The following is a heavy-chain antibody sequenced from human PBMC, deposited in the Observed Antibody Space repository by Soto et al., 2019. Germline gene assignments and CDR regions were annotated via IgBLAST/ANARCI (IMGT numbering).Heavy chain of an antibody. V-gene: IGHV4-59*12. CDR3: ARVDSGVTAYLDS. CDR2: IYYSGST. D-gene: IGHD2-21*02. J-gene: IGHJ4*02. CDR1: GGSISSYY. Sequence: SETLSLTCTVSGGSISSYYWSWIRQPPGKGLEWIGYIYYSGSTNYNPSLKSRVTISVDTSKNQFSLKLTSVTAADTAVCYCARVDSGVTAYLDSWGQGTQVTVSS.